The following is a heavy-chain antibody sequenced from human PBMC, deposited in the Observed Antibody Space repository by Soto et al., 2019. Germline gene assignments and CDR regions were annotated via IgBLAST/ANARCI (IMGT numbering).Heavy chain of an antibody. CDR2: IYYSGST. V-gene: IGHV4-59*01. CDR3: ARVKYSSSWTDHYYYYGMAV. D-gene: IGHD6-13*01. J-gene: IGHJ6*02. Sequence: SETLSLTCTVSGGSISSYYWSWIRQPPGKGLEWIGYIYYSGSTNYNPSLKSRVTISVDTSKNQFSLKLSSVTAADTAVYYCARVKYSSSWTDHYYYYGMAVWGQGTTVTVSS. CDR1: GGSISSYY.